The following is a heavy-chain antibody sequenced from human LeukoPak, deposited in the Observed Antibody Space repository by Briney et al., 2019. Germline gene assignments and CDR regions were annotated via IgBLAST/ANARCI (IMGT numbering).Heavy chain of an antibody. V-gene: IGHV3-23*01. D-gene: IGHD2-15*01. J-gene: IGHJ6*02. CDR1: GFTFSSYA. CDR2: INSAGST. CDR3: AKNLYCGGGSCYPSALGMDV. Sequence: GGSLSLSCAASGFTFSSYAMSWVRQAPGKGLEWVSAINSAGSTYYGDSVRGRFTISRDNSKNTLFLQMNSLRAEDTAVYYCAKNLYCGGGSCYPSALGMDVWGQGTTVTVSS.